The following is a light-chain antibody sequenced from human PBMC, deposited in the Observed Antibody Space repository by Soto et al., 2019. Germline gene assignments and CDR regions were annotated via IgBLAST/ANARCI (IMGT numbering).Light chain of an antibody. V-gene: IGKV4-1*01. J-gene: IGKJ4*01. CDR1: QSLLYNNTYNY. CDR2: WAS. Sequence: EIVVTQSPLSLPVTPGEPASISCRSSQSLLYNNTYNYLDWYQQRPGQPPKLLIYWASSRESGVPDRFTGSGSGTDFTLSISSLQAEDVAVYYCQQFYSSPLTFGGGTKVDIK. CDR3: QQFYSSPLT.